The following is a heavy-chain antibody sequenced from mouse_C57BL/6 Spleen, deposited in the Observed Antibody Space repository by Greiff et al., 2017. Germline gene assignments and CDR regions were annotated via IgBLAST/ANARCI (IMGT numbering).Heavy chain of an antibody. CDR1: GFTFSSYA. CDR3: AREDGSFAY. V-gene: IGHV5-4*01. J-gene: IGHJ3*01. CDR2: ISDGGSYT. D-gene: IGHD2-3*01. Sequence: EVQRVESGGGLVKPGGSLKLSCAASGFTFSSYAMSWVRQTPEQRLEWVATISDGGSYTNYPDNVKGRFTISIDNAKNSLYLQMSHLKSEETAMDYCAREDGSFAYWGQGTLVTVAA.